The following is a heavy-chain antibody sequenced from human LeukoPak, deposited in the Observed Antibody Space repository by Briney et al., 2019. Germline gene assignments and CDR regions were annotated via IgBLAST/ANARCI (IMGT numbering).Heavy chain of an antibody. J-gene: IGHJ4*02. CDR1: GFTFSSYA. CDR3: AKDDGIVGATYLDY. CDR2: ISGSGGRT. V-gene: IGHV3-23*01. Sequence: GGSLRLSCAASGFTFSSYAMTWVRQAPGKGLEWVSGISGSGGRTYYADSVKGRFTIARDDSKKTQYLQMNSLRADDTAVYYCAKDDGIVGATYLDYWGQGTLVTVSA. D-gene: IGHD1-26*01.